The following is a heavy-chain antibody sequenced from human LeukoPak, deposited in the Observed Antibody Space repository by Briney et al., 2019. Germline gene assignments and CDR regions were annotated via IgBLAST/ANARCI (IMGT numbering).Heavy chain of an antibody. CDR2: INHSGST. D-gene: IGHD6-13*01. V-gene: IGHV4-34*01. Sequence: SETLSLTCAVYGGSFSGYYWSWIRQPPGKGLEWIGEINHSGSTNYNPSLKSRVTISVDTSKNQFSLNLTSVTAADTAVYYCARDRQLSSTWYIDAFEIWGQGTMVTVSS. CDR3: ARDRQLSSTWYIDAFEI. CDR1: GGSFSGYY. J-gene: IGHJ3*02.